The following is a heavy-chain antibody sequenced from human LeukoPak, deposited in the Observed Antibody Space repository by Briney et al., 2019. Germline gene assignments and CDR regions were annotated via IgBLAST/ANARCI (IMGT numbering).Heavy chain of an antibody. CDR3: AREWELLRKYLYH. CDR1: GYTFTGYY. CDR2: INPNSGGT. V-gene: IGHV1-2*02. J-gene: IGHJ1*01. Sequence: GASVKVSCKASGYTFTGYYLHWVRQAPGPGLDWMGWINPNSGGTTYAQNFKGRVTMTWDTSISTAYMELSRLRSDDTAVYYCAREWELLRKYLYHWGQGTLVTVSS. D-gene: IGHD1-26*01.